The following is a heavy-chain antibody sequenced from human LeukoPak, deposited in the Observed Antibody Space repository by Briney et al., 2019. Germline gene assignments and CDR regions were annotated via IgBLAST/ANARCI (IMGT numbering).Heavy chain of an antibody. D-gene: IGHD2-21*01. CDR3: ARRSQILWWPDV. J-gene: IGHJ6*04. V-gene: IGHV5-51*01. CDR2: IYPGDSDT. CDR1: GYSFTTYW. Sequence: GESLKISCKASGYSFTTYWIGWVRQMPGKGLEWMGIIYPGDSDTRYSPSFQGQVTISADKSISTAYLQWNSLKASDTAIYYCARRSQILWWPDVWGKGTTVTVSS.